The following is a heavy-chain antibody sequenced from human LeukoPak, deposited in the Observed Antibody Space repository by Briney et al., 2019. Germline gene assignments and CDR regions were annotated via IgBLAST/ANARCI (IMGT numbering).Heavy chain of an antibody. J-gene: IGHJ5*02. CDR1: GYTFTSYA. CDR3: ARDNCSGGSCDNWFDP. V-gene: IGHV7-4-1*02. D-gene: IGHD2-15*01. Sequence: ASVKVSCKASGYTFTSYAMNWVRQAPGQGLEWMGWINTNTGNPTYAQGFTGRFVFSLDTSVSTAYLQISSLKAEDTAVYYCARDNCSGGSCDNWFDPWGQGTLVTVSS. CDR2: INTNTGNP.